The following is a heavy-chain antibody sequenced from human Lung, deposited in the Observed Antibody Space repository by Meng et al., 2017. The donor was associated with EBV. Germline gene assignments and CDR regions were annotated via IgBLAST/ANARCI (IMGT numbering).Heavy chain of an antibody. D-gene: IGHD1-1*01. V-gene: IGHV1-2*04. J-gene: IGHJ5*02. CDR2: INPNTGGT. Sequence: QVQLVQSGAGVKKPGASVKVSCKASGYTFTGYYIHWVRQAPGQGLEWMGWINPNTGGTKYAQKFQGWVTLTRDTSISTAYMELSRLRSDDTAVYYCARGRYELIWGLFDPWGQGTLVTVSS. CDR1: GYTFTGYY. CDR3: ARGRYELIWGLFDP.